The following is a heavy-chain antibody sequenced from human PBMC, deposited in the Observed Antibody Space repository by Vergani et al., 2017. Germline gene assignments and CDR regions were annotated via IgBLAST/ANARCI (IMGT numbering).Heavy chain of an antibody. V-gene: IGHV3-23*03. CDR3: AKAAEYYDFWSGYYRAEYFQH. CDR2: IYSGGSST. CDR1: GFTFSSYA. J-gene: IGHJ1*01. D-gene: IGHD3-3*01. Sequence: EVQLLESGGGLVQPGGSLRLSCAASGFTFSSYAMSWVRQAPGKGLEWVSVIYSGGSSTYYAVSVKGRFTISRDNSKNTLYLQMNSLRAEDTAVYYCAKAAEYYDFWSGYYRAEYFQHWGQGTLVTVSS.